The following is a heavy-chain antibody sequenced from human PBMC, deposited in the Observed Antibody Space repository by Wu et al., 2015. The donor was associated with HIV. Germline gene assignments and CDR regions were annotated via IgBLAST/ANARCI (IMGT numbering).Heavy chain of an antibody. Sequence: QAQLVQSGAEVKKPGASVKVSCKTSGFTLIGYYMHWVRQAPGQGLEWMGWIHPNSGGTKYAQKFEGRVTMTGDTSITAVDMQLNRLTSDDTAVYYCARVRSVVLLNVQRYGMDVVGPRDHGHRLL. CDR2: IHPNSGGT. D-gene: IGHD6-25*01. J-gene: IGHJ6*02. V-gene: IGHV1-2*02. CDR1: GFTLIGYY. CDR3: ARVRSVVLLNVQRYGMDV.